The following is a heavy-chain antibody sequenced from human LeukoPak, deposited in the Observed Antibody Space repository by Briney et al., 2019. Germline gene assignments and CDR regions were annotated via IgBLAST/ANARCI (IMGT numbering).Heavy chain of an antibody. Sequence: SETLSLTCTVSGGSISSYYWSWIRQPPGKGLEWIGYIYYSGSTNYNPSLKSRVTISVDTSKNQFSLKPSSVTAADTAVYYCARQTYYYDSSGYYYAGTGFDYWGQGTLVTVSS. D-gene: IGHD3-22*01. CDR1: GGSISSYY. J-gene: IGHJ4*02. V-gene: IGHV4-59*01. CDR3: ARQTYYYDSSGYYYAGTGFDY. CDR2: IYYSGST.